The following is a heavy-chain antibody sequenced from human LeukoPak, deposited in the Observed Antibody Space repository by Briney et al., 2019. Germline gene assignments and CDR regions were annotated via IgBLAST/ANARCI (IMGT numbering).Heavy chain of an antibody. V-gene: IGHV3-66*01. D-gene: IGHD2-15*01. CDR1: GFTFTMFG. J-gene: IGHJ3*02. Sequence: GGSLRLSCAASGFTFTMFGMSWVRQAPGKGLEWVSIIYSGGSTYYADSVKGRFTISRDNARNSLYLQMNSLRAEDTAVYYCAKEGRSFDIWGQGTMVTVSS. CDR2: IYSGGST. CDR3: AKEGRSFDI.